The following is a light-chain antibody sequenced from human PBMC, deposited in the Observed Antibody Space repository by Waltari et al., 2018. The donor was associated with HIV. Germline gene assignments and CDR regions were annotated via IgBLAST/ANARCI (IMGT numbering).Light chain of an antibody. J-gene: IGLJ1*01. CDR1: NIGNRD. CDR3: QVWDSGSDHV. V-gene: IGLV3-21*01. Sequence: SYVLTQPPSITVAPGKTAKITCGGNNIGNRDVKWYQQKPGQAPILVIYDDNDRPSGIPERFSGSNSDNTATLTINRVEVGDEADYYFQVWDSGSDHVFGSGTTVTVL. CDR2: DDN.